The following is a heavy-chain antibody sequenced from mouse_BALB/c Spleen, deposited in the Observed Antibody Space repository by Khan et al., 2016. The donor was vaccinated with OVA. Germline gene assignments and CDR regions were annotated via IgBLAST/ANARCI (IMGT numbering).Heavy chain of an antibody. D-gene: IGHD1-1*01. Sequence: EVELVESGGDLVKPEGSLKLSCAASGFTFSTYGMSWVRQTPDKRLEWVATISSGGSYTYYPASVQGRFTISRDNAKNPLYLQKRSLKSVNTAMFYCARLAYYYDSEGFAYWGQGTPVTVSA. J-gene: IGHJ3*01. V-gene: IGHV5-6*01. CDR1: GFTFSTYG. CDR2: ISSGGSYT. CDR3: ARLAYYYDSEGFAY.